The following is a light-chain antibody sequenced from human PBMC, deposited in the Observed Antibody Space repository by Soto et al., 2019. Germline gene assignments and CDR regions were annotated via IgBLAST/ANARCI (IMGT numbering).Light chain of an antibody. J-gene: IGLJ2*01. CDR3: SSYTRGRVV. CDR2: NAF. Sequence: QSALTQPASVSGSPGQSITISCTGTTGDVGGYNFVSWYQHHPGKAPKLMIYNAFDRPSGVSNRFSGSKSGNTASLTISGLQAEDEAHYYCSSYTRGRVVFGGGTKLTVL. CDR1: TGDVGGYNF. V-gene: IGLV2-14*03.